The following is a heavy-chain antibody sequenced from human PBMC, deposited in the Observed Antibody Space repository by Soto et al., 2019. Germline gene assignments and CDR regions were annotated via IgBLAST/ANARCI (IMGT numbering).Heavy chain of an antibody. Sequence: SETLSLTCTVSGGSISSSSSYWGWIRQPPGKGLEWIATVYYSGSTYYNPSLKSRVTISVDTSTNQSSLWLNSVTAADTAVYYCARHLDYYDSSSYFDFWGQGTLVTVSS. D-gene: IGHD3-22*01. J-gene: IGHJ4*02. CDR2: VYYSGST. CDR3: ARHLDYYDSSSYFDF. CDR1: GGSISSSSSY. V-gene: IGHV4-39*01.